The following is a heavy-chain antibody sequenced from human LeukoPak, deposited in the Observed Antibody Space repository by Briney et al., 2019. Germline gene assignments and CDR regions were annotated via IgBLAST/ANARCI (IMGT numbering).Heavy chain of an antibody. CDR1: GFTFSSYG. Sequence: GRSLRLSCAASGFTFSSYGMLWVRQAPGKGLEWVAVISYDGSNKYYADSVKGRFTISRDNSKNTLYLQMNSLRAEDTAVYYRAKSTSSSWYPYFQHWGQGTLVTVSS. V-gene: IGHV3-30*18. CDR2: ISYDGSNK. J-gene: IGHJ1*01. CDR3: AKSTSSSWYPYFQH. D-gene: IGHD6-13*01.